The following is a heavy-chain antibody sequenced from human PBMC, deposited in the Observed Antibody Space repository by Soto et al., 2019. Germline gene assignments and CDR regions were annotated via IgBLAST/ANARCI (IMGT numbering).Heavy chain of an antibody. J-gene: IGHJ4*02. CDR3: AKGASYYYDSSGYYAY. D-gene: IGHD3-22*01. V-gene: IGHV3-23*01. CDR1: GFTFSNYA. CDR2: VSGSGGST. Sequence: GGSLRLSCASSGFTFSNYAMSWVRQAPGKGLEWVSAVSGSGGSTFYAGSVKGRFTISRDNSKNTLSLQMNSLRAEDTAVYYCAKGASYYYDSSGYYAYWGQGTLVTVSS.